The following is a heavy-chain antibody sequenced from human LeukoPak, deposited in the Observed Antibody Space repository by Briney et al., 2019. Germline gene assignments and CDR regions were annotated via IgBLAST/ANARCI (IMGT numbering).Heavy chain of an antibody. Sequence: GRSRTLSCVPSAFRFSGYFMKWVRQPQGRGREWESSIIMSISYMYYADSVRGRFTISRDNAKNSLYLQMTSLRAEDAAVYYCAREDYSSGNPTIDHWGQGTLVTVSS. CDR2: IIMSISYM. CDR1: AFRFSGYF. CDR3: AREDYSSGNPTIDH. D-gene: IGHD3-10*01. V-gene: IGHV3-21*01. J-gene: IGHJ4*02.